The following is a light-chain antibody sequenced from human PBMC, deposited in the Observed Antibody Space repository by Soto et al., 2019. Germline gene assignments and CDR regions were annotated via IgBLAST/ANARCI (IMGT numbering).Light chain of an antibody. CDR3: QVWDSSSDHHYV. V-gene: IGLV3-21*04. CDR2: YDS. Sequence: SYELPQPPSVSVAPGKTARITCGGNNIGSKSVHWYQQKPGQAPVLVIYYDSDRPSGIPERFSGSNSGNTATLTISRVEAGDEADYYCQVWDSSSDHHYVFGTGTKVTVL. J-gene: IGLJ1*01. CDR1: NIGSKS.